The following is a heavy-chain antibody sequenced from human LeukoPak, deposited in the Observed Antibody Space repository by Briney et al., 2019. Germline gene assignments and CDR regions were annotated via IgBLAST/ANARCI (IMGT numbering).Heavy chain of an antibody. V-gene: IGHV4-59*01. CDR1: GGSISSYY. CDR3: ARHRGVGALT. CDR2: IYYSGST. D-gene: IGHD3-10*01. Sequence: SETLSLTCTVSGGSISSYYWSWIRQPPGKGLEWIGYIYYSGSTNYNPSLRSRVTISVDTSKNQFSLKLSSVTAADTAVYYCARHRGVGALTWGQGTLVTVSS. J-gene: IGHJ5*02.